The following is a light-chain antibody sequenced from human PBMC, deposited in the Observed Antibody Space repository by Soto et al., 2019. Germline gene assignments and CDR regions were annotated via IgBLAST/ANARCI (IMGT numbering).Light chain of an antibody. CDR1: SSDVGGYNY. CDR2: DVS. J-gene: IGLJ1*01. CDR3: SSYTSSGPS. V-gene: IGLV2-14*01. Sequence: QSVLTQPASVSGSPGQSITISCTGTSSDVGGYNYVSWYQQHPGKAPKLMIYDVSNRPSGVSNRFSGSKSGNTASLTISGLQAEDEADYYCSSYTSSGPSFGTGTKVTVL.